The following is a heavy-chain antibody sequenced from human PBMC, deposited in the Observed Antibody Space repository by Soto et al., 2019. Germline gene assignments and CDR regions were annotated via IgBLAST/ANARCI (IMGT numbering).Heavy chain of an antibody. CDR1: GFSFREDW. CDR3: ARQYGMDF. CDR2: ITSDGRST. J-gene: IGHJ6*02. Sequence: EVQLVESGGGLVQPGGSLRLSCVGSGFSFREDWIHWLRRAPGKGLEWVSRITSDGRSTTYADSVKGRFTISRDNAKNTLYLQMNSLRVEDTAVYYCARQYGMDFWGQGTTVTVSS. V-gene: IGHV3-74*01.